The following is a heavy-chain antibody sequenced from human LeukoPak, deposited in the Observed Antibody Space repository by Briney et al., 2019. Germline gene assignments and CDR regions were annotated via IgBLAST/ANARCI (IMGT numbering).Heavy chain of an antibody. Sequence: GGSLRLSCADSGFTFSSFWMQWVRHVPGKGLVWVSGISGDGRTTTYADSVKGRFTISRDNAKNTLYLQMNSLGAEDTAVYYCARLASGPLGEDYWGQGTLVTVSS. CDR1: GFTFSSFW. V-gene: IGHV3-74*01. D-gene: IGHD3-16*01. J-gene: IGHJ4*02. CDR3: ARLASGPLGEDY. CDR2: ISGDGRTT.